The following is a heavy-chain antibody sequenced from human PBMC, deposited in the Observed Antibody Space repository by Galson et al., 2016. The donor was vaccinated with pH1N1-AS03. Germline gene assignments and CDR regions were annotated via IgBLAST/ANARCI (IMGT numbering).Heavy chain of an antibody. D-gene: IGHD3-3*01. CDR2: IIAMFGTA. Sequence: SVKVSCKASGGTFSSYAISWVRQAPGQGLEWMGGIIAMFGTANYAQKVQGRVTITAAKSTSTAYMELSSLRSEGTAVYYCARDANYDFWSGHDAFDIWGQGTMVTVSS. CDR3: ARDANYDFWSGHDAFDI. V-gene: IGHV1-69*06. CDR1: GGTFSSYA. J-gene: IGHJ3*02.